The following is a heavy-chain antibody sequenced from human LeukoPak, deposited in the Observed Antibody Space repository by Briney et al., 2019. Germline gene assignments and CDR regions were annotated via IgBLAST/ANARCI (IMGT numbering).Heavy chain of an antibody. V-gene: IGHV4-34*01. CDR2: INHSGST. CDR1: GGSFSGYY. J-gene: IGHJ4*02. D-gene: IGHD3-3*01. Sequence: SETLSLTCAVYGGSFSGYYWSWIRQPPGKGLEWIGEINHSGSTNYNPSLKSRVTISVDTSKNQFSLKLSSVTAADTAVYYCATDKPAGYRITIFGVVNGYFDYWGQGTLVTVSS. CDR3: ATDKPAGYRITIFGVVNGYFDY.